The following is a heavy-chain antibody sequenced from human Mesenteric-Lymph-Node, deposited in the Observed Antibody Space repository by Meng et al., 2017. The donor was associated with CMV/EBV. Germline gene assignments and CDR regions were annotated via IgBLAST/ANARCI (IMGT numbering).Heavy chain of an antibody. Sequence: LSLTCAASGFTFDDYTMHWVRQAPGKGLEWVSLISWDGGSTYYADSVKGRFTISRDNAKNSLYLQMNSLRAEDTAVYYCAREGPAYYDFWSGYYPDAFDIWGQGTMVTVSS. CDR2: ISWDGGST. J-gene: IGHJ3*02. CDR1: GFTFDDYT. CDR3: AREGPAYYDFWSGYYPDAFDI. V-gene: IGHV3-43*01. D-gene: IGHD3-3*01.